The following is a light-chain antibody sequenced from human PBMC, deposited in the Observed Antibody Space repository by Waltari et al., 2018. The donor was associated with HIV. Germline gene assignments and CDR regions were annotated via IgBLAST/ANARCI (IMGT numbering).Light chain of an antibody. V-gene: IGKV1-39*01. CDR1: QSISSY. Sequence: DIQMTQSPSSLSASVGDRVTITCRASQSISSYLNCYQQKPGKAPKLLIYAASSLQSGVPSRFSGSGSGTDFTLTVNSLQPEDFATYYCQQAYSTLSTFGQGTKLEIK. CDR2: AAS. CDR3: QQAYSTLST. J-gene: IGKJ2*01.